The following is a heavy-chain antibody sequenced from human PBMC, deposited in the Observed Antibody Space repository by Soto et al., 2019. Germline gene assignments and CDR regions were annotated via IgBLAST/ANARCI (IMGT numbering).Heavy chain of an antibody. D-gene: IGHD1-20*01. Sequence: QVQLVQSGAEVKKPGSSVKVSCKASGGTFNSYAITWLRQAPGQGLEWMGGIIPTVGTPNYAQRFQGSVKITADESTSTVYMELSSLSFEGTAVFYCAQEDRRISGAFDIWGQGTMVIVSS. CDR2: IIPTVGTP. CDR1: GGTFNSYA. CDR3: AQEDRRISGAFDI. V-gene: IGHV1-69*12. J-gene: IGHJ3*02.